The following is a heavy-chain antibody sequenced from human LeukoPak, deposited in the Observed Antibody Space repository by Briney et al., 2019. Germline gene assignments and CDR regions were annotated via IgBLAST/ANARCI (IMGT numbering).Heavy chain of an antibody. CDR2: IKLDGSEK. V-gene: IGHV3-7*04. D-gene: IGHD2-2*01. Sequence: GGSLRLSCAASGFTFSNYWMSWVRQPPGRGLEWVANIKLDGSEKYYVDSVKGRFTISRDNAKNSLYLQMNSLRAEDTAVYYCAREYCSSSRCYLIEKRVGFDFWGLGTLVTVSS. CDR1: GFTFSNYW. CDR3: AREYCSSSRCYLIEKRVGFDF. J-gene: IGHJ4*02.